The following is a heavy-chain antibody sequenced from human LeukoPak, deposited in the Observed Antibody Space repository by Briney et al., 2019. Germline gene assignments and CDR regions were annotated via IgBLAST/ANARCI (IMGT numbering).Heavy chain of an antibody. CDR2: ISGSGGST. CDR3: AKDLHIVVVPADPIY. D-gene: IGHD2-2*01. Sequence: GGSLRLSCAASGFTFSNYWMTWVRQAPGKGLEWVSAISGSGGSTYYADSVKGRFTISRDNSKNTLYLQMNSLRAEDTAVYYCAKDLHIVVVPADPIYWGQGTLVTVSS. J-gene: IGHJ4*02. CDR1: GFTFSNYW. V-gene: IGHV3-23*01.